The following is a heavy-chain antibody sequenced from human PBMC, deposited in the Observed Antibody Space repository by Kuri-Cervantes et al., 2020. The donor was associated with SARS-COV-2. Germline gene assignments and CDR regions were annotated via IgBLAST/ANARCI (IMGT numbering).Heavy chain of an antibody. J-gene: IGHJ4*02. CDR1: GYTFTSYY. CDR3: ARAELTGIDY. CDR2: INPSGGST. D-gene: IGHD7-27*01. Sequence: ASVKVSCRASGYTFTSYYMHWVRQAPGQGLEWTGIINPSGGSTSYAQKFQGRVTMTRDTSTSTVYMELSSLRSEDTAVYYCARAELTGIDYWGQGTLVTVSS. V-gene: IGHV1-46*01.